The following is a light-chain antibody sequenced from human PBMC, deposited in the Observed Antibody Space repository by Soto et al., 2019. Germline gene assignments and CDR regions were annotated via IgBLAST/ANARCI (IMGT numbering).Light chain of an antibody. CDR1: QSVLYSSNNKNY. Sequence: DIVMTQSPDSLAVSLGERATINCKSSQSVLYSSNNKNYLAWHQQKPGQPPKLLIYWASTRESGVPDRFSGSGSGTDFTLTISSPQAEDVAVYYCQQYYTTPRWTFGQGTKVEIK. J-gene: IGKJ1*01. V-gene: IGKV4-1*01. CDR2: WAS. CDR3: QQYYTTPRWT.